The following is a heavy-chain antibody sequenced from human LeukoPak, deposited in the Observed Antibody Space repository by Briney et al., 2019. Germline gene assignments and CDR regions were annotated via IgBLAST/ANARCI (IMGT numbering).Heavy chain of an antibody. V-gene: IGHV4-59*01. J-gene: IGHJ4*02. CDR2: IYYSGST. CDR3: AREAAMVPGQFDY. CDR1: GGSISSYS. Sequence: PSETPSLTCPVSGGSISSYSWSWIRQPPGKGLEWIGYIYYSGSTNYNPSLKSRVTISVDTSKNQFSLKLSSVTAADTAVYYCAREAAMVPGQFDYWGQGTLVTVSS. D-gene: IGHD5-18*01.